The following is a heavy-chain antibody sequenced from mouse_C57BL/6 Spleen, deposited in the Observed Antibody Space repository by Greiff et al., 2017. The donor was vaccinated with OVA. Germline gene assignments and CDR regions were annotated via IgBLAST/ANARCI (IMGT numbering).Heavy chain of an antibody. J-gene: IGHJ4*01. Sequence: QVQLLQPGAELVRPGSSVKLSCKASGYTFTSYWMHWVKQRPVQGLEWIGNIDPSDSETHYNKKFKDKATLTVDTSSSTAYMQLSSLTSEDSAVYSGARYYSNDVDYYAMDYWGQGTSVTVSS. D-gene: IGHD2-12*01. CDR1: GYTFTSYW. CDR3: ARYYSNDVDYYAMDY. V-gene: IGHV1-52*01. CDR2: IDPSDSET.